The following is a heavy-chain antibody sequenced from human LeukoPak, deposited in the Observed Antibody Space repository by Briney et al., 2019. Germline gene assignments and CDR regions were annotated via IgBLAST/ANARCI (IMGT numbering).Heavy chain of an antibody. J-gene: IGHJ5*02. CDR3: ARYTTVTSLGWFDP. CDR1: GGSFSGYY. V-gene: IGHV4-59*01. Sequence: SETLSLTCTVYGGSFSGYYWSWIRQPPGKGLEWIGYMYYSGSTKYNPSLKSRVTISVDTSKNQFSLKLSSVTAADTAVYYCARYTTVTSLGWFDPWGQGILVTVSS. CDR2: MYYSGST. D-gene: IGHD4-17*01.